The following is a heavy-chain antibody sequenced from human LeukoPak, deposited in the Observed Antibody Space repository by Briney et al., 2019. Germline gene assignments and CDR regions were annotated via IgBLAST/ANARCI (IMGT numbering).Heavy chain of an antibody. V-gene: IGHV3-23*01. J-gene: IGHJ4*02. Sequence: GGSLRLSCAASGFTFSSYAMSWVRQAPGKGLEWVSAISGSGGSTYYADSVKGRFTISRDNSKNTLYLQMNSLRAEDTAVYYCAKSSYYDASGYYREYYFDYWGQGTLVTVSS. CDR2: ISGSGGST. CDR3: AKSSYYDASGYYREYYFDY. CDR1: GFTFSSYA. D-gene: IGHD3-22*01.